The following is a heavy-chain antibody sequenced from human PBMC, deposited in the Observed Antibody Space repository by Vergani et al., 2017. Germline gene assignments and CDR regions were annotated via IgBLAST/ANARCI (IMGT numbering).Heavy chain of an antibody. CDR1: GFTFSSYA. J-gene: IGHJ4*02. V-gene: IGHV3-23*01. Sequence: EVQLLESGGGLVQPGGSLRLSCAASGFTFSSYAMSWVRQAPGKGLEWVSAISGSGGSTYYADSVKGRFTISRDNSKNTLYLQMNSLRDEDTAVYYCARQSCTNGVCYLDYWGQGTLVTVSS. CDR2: ISGSGGST. D-gene: IGHD2-8*01. CDR3: ARQSCTNGVCYLDY.